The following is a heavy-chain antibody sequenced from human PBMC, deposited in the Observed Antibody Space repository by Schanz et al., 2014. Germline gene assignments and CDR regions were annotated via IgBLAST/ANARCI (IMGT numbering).Heavy chain of an antibody. Sequence: QVRLVQSGADVKKPGSSVRVSCKASGGTFSRLTFSWVRQAPGQGLEWMGRVIPILGVTHYAQKFQGRVTITADKSTTTAYMELNSLNSDDTAVYYCATLDYADSVSWGQGTLVTVSS. CDR1: GGTFSRLT. CDR3: ATLDYADSVS. CDR2: VIPILGVT. V-gene: IGHV1-69*02. J-gene: IGHJ5*02. D-gene: IGHD4-17*01.